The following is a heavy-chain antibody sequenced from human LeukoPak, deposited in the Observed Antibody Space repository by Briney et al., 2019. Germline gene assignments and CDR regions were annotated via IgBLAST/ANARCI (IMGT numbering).Heavy chain of an antibody. CDR1: GYTFTDSY. CDR3: ARTRGHHATMAYFDY. J-gene: IGHJ4*02. Sequence: ASVKVSCKASGYTFTDSYIHWVRQAPGQGLEWIGWINPNGGETIYAQKLQGSVTMTRDTSINTAYMELNRLRSDDTAVYFCARTRGHHATMAYFDYWGQGTLVTVSS. CDR2: INPNGGET. D-gene: IGHD3-10*01. V-gene: IGHV1-2*02.